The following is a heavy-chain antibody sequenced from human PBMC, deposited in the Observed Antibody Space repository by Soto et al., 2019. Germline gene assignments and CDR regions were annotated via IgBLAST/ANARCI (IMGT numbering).Heavy chain of an antibody. CDR3: ARDLSYSSSWYGRSAGGNWFDP. Sequence: PSETLSLTCAVSGGTISSSNWWSWVSQPPGKGLEWIGEIYHSGSTNYNPSLKSRVTISVDTSKNQFSLKLSSVTAADTAVYYCARDLSYSSSWYGRSAGGNWFDPWGQGTLVTVSS. D-gene: IGHD6-13*01. CDR2: IYHSGST. J-gene: IGHJ5*02. CDR1: GGTISSSNW. V-gene: IGHV4-4*02.